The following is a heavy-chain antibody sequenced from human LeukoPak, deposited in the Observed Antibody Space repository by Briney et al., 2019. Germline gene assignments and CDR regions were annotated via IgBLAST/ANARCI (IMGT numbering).Heavy chain of an antibody. Sequence: GGSLRLSCAASGFTFSSYGMHWVRQAPGKGLEWGAVISYDGSNKYYADSVKGRFTISRDNSKNTLYLQMNSLRAEDTAVYYCAKELYRYYYYGMDVWGKGTTVTVSS. CDR1: GFTFSSYG. CDR3: AKELYRYYYYGMDV. CDR2: ISYDGSNK. D-gene: IGHD2-2*01. V-gene: IGHV3-30*18. J-gene: IGHJ6*04.